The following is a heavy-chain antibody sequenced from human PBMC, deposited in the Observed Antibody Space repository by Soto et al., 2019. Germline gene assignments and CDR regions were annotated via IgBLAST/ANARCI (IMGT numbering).Heavy chain of an antibody. V-gene: IGHV1-18*01. Sequence: QVQLVQSGAEVKKPGASVKVSCKASGYTFTNYGITWVRRAPGKGLEWMGWISASNGNTNYAQKLQGRVNITTDTSTSTVYMGLRILRSDDTAVYYCASRSGQLPYYFVYWGQGTLVTVSS. CDR1: GYTFTNYG. CDR3: ASRSGQLPYYFVY. D-gene: IGHD5-18*01. CDR2: ISASNGNT. J-gene: IGHJ4*02.